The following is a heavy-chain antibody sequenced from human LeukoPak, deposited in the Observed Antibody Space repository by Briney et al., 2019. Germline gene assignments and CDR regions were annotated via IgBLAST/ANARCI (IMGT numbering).Heavy chain of an antibody. V-gene: IGHV3-23*01. CDR1: GFTFSSYA. CDR2: ISGSGGST. CDR3: AREVGPTDY. D-gene: IGHD1-26*01. Sequence: GGSLRLSCAASGFTFSSYAMSWVRQAPGKGLEWVSAISGSGGSTYYADSVKGRFTISRDNSKNTLYLQMNRLRTDDTAMYYCAREVGPTDYWGQGTLVTVSS. J-gene: IGHJ4*02.